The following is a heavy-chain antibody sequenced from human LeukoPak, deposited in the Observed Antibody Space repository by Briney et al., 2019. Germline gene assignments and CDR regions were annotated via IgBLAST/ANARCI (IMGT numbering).Heavy chain of an antibody. CDR2: TYYRSKWYN. CDR1: GDSVSSNSAA. V-gene: IGHV6-1*01. D-gene: IGHD6-13*01. J-gene: IGHJ1*01. Sequence: SQTLSLTCAISGDSVSSNSAAWNWIRQSPSRGLEWLGRTYYRSKWYNDYAVSVKSRITINPDTSKNQFSLQLNSVTPEDTAVYYCARAEHFGHSSSWFADFQHWGQGTLVTVSS. CDR3: ARAEHFGHSSSWFADFQH.